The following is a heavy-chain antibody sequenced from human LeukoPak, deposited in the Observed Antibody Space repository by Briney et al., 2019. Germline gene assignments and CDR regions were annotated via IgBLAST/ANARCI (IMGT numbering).Heavy chain of an antibody. J-gene: IGHJ6*02. CDR2: ISGSGGAT. CDR3: AKVRAAVLRDMDV. D-gene: IGHD2/OR15-2a*01. V-gene: IGHV3-23*01. CDR1: GLTFSTYA. Sequence: GGSLRLSCAASGLTFSTYAMTWVRQAPGKGLDWVSAISGSGGATFYADSVKGRFTISRDNSKNTLYLQMNSLRAEDTAVYYCAKVRAAVLRDMDVWGQGTTVTVSS.